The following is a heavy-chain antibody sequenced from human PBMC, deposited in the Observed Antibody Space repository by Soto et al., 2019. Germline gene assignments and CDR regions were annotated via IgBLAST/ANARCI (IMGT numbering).Heavy chain of an antibody. CDR1: GYTFTSYG. Sequence: ASVKVSCKASGYTFTSYGISWVRQAPGQGLEWMGWISAYNGNTNYAQKLQGRVTMTTDTSTSTAYMELRSLRSDDTAVYYCARIRYDFWSGYPIGFDPRGQGTLVTVSS. CDR2: ISAYNGNT. CDR3: ARIRYDFWSGYPIGFDP. J-gene: IGHJ5*02. D-gene: IGHD3-3*01. V-gene: IGHV1-18*01.